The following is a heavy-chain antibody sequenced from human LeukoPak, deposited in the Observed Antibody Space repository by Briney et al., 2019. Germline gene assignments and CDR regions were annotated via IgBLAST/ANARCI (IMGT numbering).Heavy chain of an antibody. CDR3: TTEDYAYYQFWSGK. Sequence: GGSLRLSCAASGITLSNAWMSWVRQAPGKGLEWVGRIKSKSDGGTTDYAAPVKGRFSISRDDSQNTLYLQMNSLKPEDTAVYYCTTEDYAYYQFWSGKWGQGTLVTVS. V-gene: IGHV3-15*01. D-gene: IGHD3-3*01. J-gene: IGHJ4*02. CDR1: GITLSNAW. CDR2: IKSKSDGGTT.